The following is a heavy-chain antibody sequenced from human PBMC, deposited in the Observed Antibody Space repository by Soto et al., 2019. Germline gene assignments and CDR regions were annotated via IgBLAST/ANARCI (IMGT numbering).Heavy chain of an antibody. V-gene: IGHV1-3*01. CDR3: ARDKSARRGYYGMDV. CDR1: GYTFTSYA. D-gene: IGHD3-10*01. Sequence: QVQLVQSGAEVKKPGASVKVSCKASGYTFTSYAMHWVRQAPGQRLEWMGWINAGNGNTKYSQKFQGRVTITRDTSXXTAYMELSSLRSEDTAVYYCARDKSARRGYYGMDVWGQGTKVTVSS. J-gene: IGHJ6*02. CDR2: INAGNGNT.